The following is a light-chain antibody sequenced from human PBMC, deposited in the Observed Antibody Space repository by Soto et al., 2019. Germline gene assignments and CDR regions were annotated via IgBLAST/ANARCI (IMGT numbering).Light chain of an antibody. V-gene: IGLV1-40*01. Sequence: QSVLTQPPSVSGAPGQRVTISCTGSSSNIGAVYDVHWYQQYPGTAPKLLIYGNSNRPSGVPDRFSGSKSGTSASLAISGLQAEDEADYDCQSYDSSLSGYVFGTGTKVTVL. CDR2: GNS. CDR3: QSYDSSLSGYV. CDR1: SSNIGAVYD. J-gene: IGLJ1*01.